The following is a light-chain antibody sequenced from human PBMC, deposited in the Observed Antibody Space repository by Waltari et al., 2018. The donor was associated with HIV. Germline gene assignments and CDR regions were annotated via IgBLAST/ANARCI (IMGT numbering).Light chain of an antibody. V-gene: IGKV1-39*01. Sequence: DIQMTQSPSSLSAFVGDRVTITCRASQSISSYLNWYQQKPGKAPKVLIYAASSLQSGVPSRFSGGGSGTDFTLTISSLQPEDFATYYCQQGYSTPLTFGGGTKVEIK. CDR1: QSISSY. CDR3: QQGYSTPLT. J-gene: IGKJ4*01. CDR2: AAS.